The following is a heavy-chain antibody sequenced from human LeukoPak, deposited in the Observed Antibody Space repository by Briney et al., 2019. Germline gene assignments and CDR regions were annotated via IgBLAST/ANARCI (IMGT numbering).Heavy chain of an antibody. D-gene: IGHD1-26*01. J-gene: IGHJ4*02. CDR2: IYPGDSDT. V-gene: IGHV5-51*01. Sequence: HGVSLKISCKGSGYSFTSYWIGWVRQMPGKGLEWMGLIYPGDSDTRYSPSFQGQVTISADKSISTAYLQWSSLKASDTAMYYCARPSGSYVYYFDYWGQGTLVTASS. CDR1: GYSFTSYW. CDR3: ARPSGSYVYYFDY.